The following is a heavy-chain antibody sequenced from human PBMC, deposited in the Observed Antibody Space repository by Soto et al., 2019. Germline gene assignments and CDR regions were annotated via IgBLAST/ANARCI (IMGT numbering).Heavy chain of an antibody. J-gene: IGHJ4*02. Sequence: LRLSCXGSCFTFSCNYFIWVRHSPGKGLEWVSIIYSGGNTYYADSVKGRFTISRDNSKNTLYLQMNSLRAEDTAVYYCTRAPLPGRIQFDYWGRGTLVTVSS. V-gene: IGHV3-53*01. CDR3: TRAPLPGRIQFDY. CDR1: CFTFSCNY. CDR2: IYSGGNT. D-gene: IGHD1-1*01.